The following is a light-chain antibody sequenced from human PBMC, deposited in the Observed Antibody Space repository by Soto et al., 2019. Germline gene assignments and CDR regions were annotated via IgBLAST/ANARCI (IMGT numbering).Light chain of an antibody. CDR1: SSNIGSNY. V-gene: IGLV1-47*01. CDR2: RNN. Sequence: QSVLTQPPSASGTPGQRVTISCSGSSSNIGSNYVYWYQQLPGTAPKLLIYRNNQRPSGVPDRFSGSKSGTSASLAISGLRSEDAADYYCAVWDDSLSGYVVFGGGTKLTVL. CDR3: AVWDDSLSGYVV. J-gene: IGLJ2*01.